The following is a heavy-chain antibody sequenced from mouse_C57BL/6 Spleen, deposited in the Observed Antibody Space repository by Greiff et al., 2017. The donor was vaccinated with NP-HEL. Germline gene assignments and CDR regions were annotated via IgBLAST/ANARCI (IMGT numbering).Heavy chain of an antibody. D-gene: IGHD4-1*01. CDR1: GFTFSSYG. Sequence: EVMLVESGGDLVKPGGSLKLSCAASGFTFSSYGMSWVRQTPDKRLEWVATISSGGSYTYYPESVKGRSTISRDNAKNTRYLQMSSLKSEDTAMYYCARRELGYWYFDVWGTGTTVTVAS. J-gene: IGHJ1*03. CDR2: ISSGGSYT. CDR3: ARRELGYWYFDV. V-gene: IGHV5-6*02.